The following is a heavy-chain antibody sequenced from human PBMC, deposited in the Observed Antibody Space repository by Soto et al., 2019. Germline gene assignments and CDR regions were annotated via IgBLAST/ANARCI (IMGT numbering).Heavy chain of an antibody. CDR1: GFTFSGSA. Sequence: EVQLVESGGGLVQPGGSLKLSCAASGFTFSGSAMHWVRQASGKGLEWVGRIRSKANSYATAYAASVKGRFTISRDDSKNTAYLQMNSLNTEDTAVYYCTRHESEWDDYIWGQNDYWGQGTLVTVSS. V-gene: IGHV3-73*01. CDR3: TRHESEWDDYIWGQNDY. CDR2: IRSKANSYAT. D-gene: IGHD3-16*01. J-gene: IGHJ4*02.